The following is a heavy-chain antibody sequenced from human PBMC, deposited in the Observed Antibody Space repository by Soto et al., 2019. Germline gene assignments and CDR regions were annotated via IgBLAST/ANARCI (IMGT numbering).Heavy chain of an antibody. CDR2: ISGSGGST. Sequence: GGSLRLSCAASGFTFSSYAMSWVRQAPGKGLEWVSAISGSGGSTYYADSVKGRFTISRDNSKNTLYLQMNSLRAEDTAVYYCAKDRTYYYDSSGYSAPDYWGQGTLVTVSS. J-gene: IGHJ4*02. CDR1: GFTFSSYA. CDR3: AKDRTYYYDSSGYSAPDY. D-gene: IGHD3-22*01. V-gene: IGHV3-23*01.